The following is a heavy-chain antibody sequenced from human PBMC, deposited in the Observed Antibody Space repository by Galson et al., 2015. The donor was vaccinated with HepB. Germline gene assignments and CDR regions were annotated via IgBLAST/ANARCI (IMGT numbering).Heavy chain of an antibody. CDR1: AGSISSGGYY. Sequence: TLSLTCTVSAGSISSGGYYWSWIRQHPGKGLEWIGYIYYSGSTYYNPSLKSRVTISVDTSKNQFSLKLSSVTAADTAVYYCARGRTGVWRADYWGQGTLVTVSS. D-gene: IGHD7-27*01. V-gene: IGHV4-31*03. CDR3: ARGRTGVWRADY. J-gene: IGHJ4*02. CDR2: IYYSGST.